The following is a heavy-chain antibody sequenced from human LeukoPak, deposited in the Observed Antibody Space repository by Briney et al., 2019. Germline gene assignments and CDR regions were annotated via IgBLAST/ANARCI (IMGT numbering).Heavy chain of an antibody. D-gene: IGHD3-9*01. J-gene: IGHJ5*02. CDR1: GGTFSSYA. Sequence: ASVKVSCKASGGTFSSYAISWVRQAPGQGLEWMGGIIPIFGTANYAQKFQGRVTITADESTSTAYMELSSLRSEDTAVYYCAKEYSDILTGPNWFDPWGQGTLVTVSS. CDR3: AKEYSDILTGPNWFDP. CDR2: IIPIFGTA. V-gene: IGHV1-69*13.